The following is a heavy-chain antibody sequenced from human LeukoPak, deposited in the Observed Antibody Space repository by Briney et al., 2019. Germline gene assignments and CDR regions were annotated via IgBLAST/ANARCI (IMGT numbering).Heavy chain of an antibody. CDR3: ERDPGPPYDIFTGYTSPGAFDI. D-gene: IGHD3-9*01. J-gene: IGHJ3*02. CDR1: GSSFSSQC. CDR2: ICYDGSNK. Sequence: GGSLRLSCAASGSSFSSQCMHWVGQAAGKGGDGVAGICYDGSNKYYADSVKERFTIFRDNSKNTLHLQMKSLTAEDTAVYHCERDPGPPYDIFTGYTSPGAFDIWGQGKMVTVSS. V-gene: IGHV3-33*01.